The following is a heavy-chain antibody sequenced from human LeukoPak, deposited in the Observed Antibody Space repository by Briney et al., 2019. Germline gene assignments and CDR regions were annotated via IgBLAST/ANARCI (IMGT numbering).Heavy chain of an antibody. J-gene: IGHJ4*02. D-gene: IGHD3-9*01. CDR2: IIDSGGRT. V-gene: IGHV3-23*01. CDR1: GITLRNYG. Sequence: GGSLRLSCAVSGITLRNYGMGWVRQAPGKGLEWVAGIIDSGGRTNNADSLEGRFTTSRDNPKNTLYLQMNTLRAEDTAVYFCAKRGVVILVILVGFHKEAYYFDSWGQGALVTVSS. CDR3: AKRGVVILVILVGFHKEAYYFDS.